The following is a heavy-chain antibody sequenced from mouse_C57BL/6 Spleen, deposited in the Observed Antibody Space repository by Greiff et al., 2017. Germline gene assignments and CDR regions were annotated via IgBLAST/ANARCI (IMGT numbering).Heavy chain of an antibody. CDR3: ARYDYDSSDAMDY. D-gene: IGHD2-4*01. Sequence: QVQLKESGPGLVAPSQSLSITCTVSGFSLNSYGVHWVRQPPGKGLEWLVVIWSDGSTTYNSALKSRLSISKDNSKSQVFLKMNSLQTDDTAMYYCARYDYDSSDAMDYWGQGTSVTVSS. CDR2: IWSDGST. V-gene: IGHV2-6*03. J-gene: IGHJ4*01. CDR1: GFSLNSYG.